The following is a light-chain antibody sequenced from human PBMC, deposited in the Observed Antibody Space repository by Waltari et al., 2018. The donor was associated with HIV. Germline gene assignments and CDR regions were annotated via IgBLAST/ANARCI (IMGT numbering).Light chain of an antibody. Sequence: SYGLTQPPSVSVSPGQTATITCSGDALPKQSAYWYQQKPGQAPVMVIYKDRERPSGIPERFSGSSSATTVTLTISGVQAADEADYYCQSSDISGNYWVFGGGTKLTVL. CDR1: ALPKQS. J-gene: IGLJ3*02. CDR2: KDR. CDR3: QSSDISGNYWV. V-gene: IGLV3-25*03.